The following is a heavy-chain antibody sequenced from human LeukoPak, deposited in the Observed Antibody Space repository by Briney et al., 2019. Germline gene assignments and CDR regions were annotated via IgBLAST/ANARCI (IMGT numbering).Heavy chain of an antibody. V-gene: IGHV4-4*07. D-gene: IGHD1-7*01. CDR2: LHNSGTT. CDR1: GGSITIDY. Sequence: SETLSLTCTVSGGSITIDYWSWIRQPAGKGLEWIGRLHNSGTTKYNSSLESRVTMSLDTSKNQFSLKVTSVIAADTAVYYCARDRSRTFDYWGQGILVTVSP. CDR3: ARDRSRTFDY. J-gene: IGHJ4*02.